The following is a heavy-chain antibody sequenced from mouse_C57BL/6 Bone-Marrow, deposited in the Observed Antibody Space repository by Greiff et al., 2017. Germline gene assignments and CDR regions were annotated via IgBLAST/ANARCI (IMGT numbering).Heavy chain of an antibody. V-gene: IGHV1-69*01. CDR1: GYTFTSYW. D-gene: IGHD1-1*01. J-gene: IGHJ3*01. Sequence: QVQLQQPGAELVMPGASVKLSCKASGYTFTSYWMHWVKQRPGQGLEWIGEIDPSDSYTNYNQKFKGKSTMPVDNSSSTAYMQLSSLTSEDSAVYYCARDTTVVAPAWFAYWGQGTLVTVSA. CDR2: IDPSDSYT. CDR3: ARDTTVVAPAWFAY.